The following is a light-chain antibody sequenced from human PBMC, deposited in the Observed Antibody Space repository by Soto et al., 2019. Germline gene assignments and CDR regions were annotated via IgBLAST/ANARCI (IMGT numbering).Light chain of an antibody. V-gene: IGKV3-20*01. CDR1: QSINNRY. CDR3: QQANSFPFT. Sequence: EIVLTQSPGTLSLSPGERATLSCRASQSINNRYLAWYQQKPGQAPRLLIYAASSRATGIPDRFSGSGSGTDFTLTISRLEPEDFATYYCQQANSFPFTFGPGTKVDIK. J-gene: IGKJ3*01. CDR2: AAS.